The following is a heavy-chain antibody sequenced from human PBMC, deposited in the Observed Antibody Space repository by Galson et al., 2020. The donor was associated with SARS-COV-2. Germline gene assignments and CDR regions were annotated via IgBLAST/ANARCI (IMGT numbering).Heavy chain of an antibody. V-gene: IGHV3-13*01. D-gene: IGHD6-13*01. CDR3: TRTGGSSISYSVYYYGMDG. CDR2: IGSAGDT. J-gene: IGHJ6*02. Sequence: GGYLRLSCAASGFVLSGYDMHWVRQVTGKGLEWVAVIGSAGDTFYSESVKGRFTISRETAKNSFYLHMNNLRADDTAVYFCTRTGGSSISYSVYYYGMDGWGQGTTVTVSS. CDR1: GFVLSGYD.